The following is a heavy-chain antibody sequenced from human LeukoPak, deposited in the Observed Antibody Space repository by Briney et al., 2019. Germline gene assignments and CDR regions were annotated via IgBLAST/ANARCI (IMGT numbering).Heavy chain of an antibody. Sequence: GGSLRLSCAASGFTVSSNYMSWVRQAPGKGLEWVSVIYSGGSTYYADSVKGRFTISRDNSKNTLYLQMNSLRAEDTAVYYCAKPLDLYYDYVWGSYRYGSYYYMDVWGKGTTVTVSS. V-gene: IGHV3-53*01. CDR3: AKPLDLYYDYVWGSYRYGSYYYMDV. CDR2: IYSGGST. J-gene: IGHJ6*03. D-gene: IGHD3-16*02. CDR1: GFTVSSNY.